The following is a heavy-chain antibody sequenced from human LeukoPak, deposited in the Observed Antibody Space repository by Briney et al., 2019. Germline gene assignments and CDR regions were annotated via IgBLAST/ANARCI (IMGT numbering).Heavy chain of an antibody. Sequence: PSETLSLTCTVSGGSIRSYYWSWIRQPARKGLEWIGRIYTSGSTNYNPSLKSRVTMSVDTSKNQFSLKLSSVTAADTAVYYCASVTRTIVVGATRINGYYFDYWGQGTLVTVSS. J-gene: IGHJ4*02. V-gene: IGHV4-4*07. CDR2: IYTSGST. D-gene: IGHD1-26*01. CDR1: GGSIRSYY. CDR3: ASVTRTIVVGATRINGYYFDY.